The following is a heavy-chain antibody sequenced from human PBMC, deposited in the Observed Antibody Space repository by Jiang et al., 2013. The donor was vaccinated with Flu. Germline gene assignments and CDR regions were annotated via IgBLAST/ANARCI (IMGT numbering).Heavy chain of an antibody. CDR2: ISFSGKT. J-gene: IGHJ6*01. CDR1: GDSISIYY. Sequence: LLKPSETLSLTCTVSGDSISIYYWNWIRQLPGKGLEWIGHISFSGKTAYSPSLKSRVTMSRDTSKNQFSLTVSSVTAADTAVYYCARGREDPYYHYFGMDV. V-gene: IGHV4-59*01. CDR3: ARGREDPYYHYFGMDV. D-gene: IGHD3-3*02.